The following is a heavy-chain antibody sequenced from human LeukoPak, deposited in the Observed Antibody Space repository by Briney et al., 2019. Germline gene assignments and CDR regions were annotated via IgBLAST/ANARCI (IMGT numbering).Heavy chain of an antibody. D-gene: IGHD3-16*01. CDR3: AKSTRAVMAMMDV. CDR2: ISSRSTYI. J-gene: IGHJ6*04. Sequence: KAGGSLRLSCAASGFTFSSYAMSWVRQAPGKGLEWVSSISSRSTYIYHADSVKGRFTISRDNAKNSLFLQMNSLRAEDTAVYFCAKSTRAVMAMMDVWGKGTTVTVSS. V-gene: IGHV3-21*01. CDR1: GFTFSSYA.